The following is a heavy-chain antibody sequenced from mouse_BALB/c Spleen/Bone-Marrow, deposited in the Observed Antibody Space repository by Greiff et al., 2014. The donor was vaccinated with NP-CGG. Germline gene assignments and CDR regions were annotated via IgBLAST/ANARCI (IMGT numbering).Heavy chain of an antibody. J-gene: IGHJ2*01. CDR3: ARYDGYLDY. Sequence: VKLQESGAELVRPGTSVKVSCKASGYAFSDYLMEWLKQRPGQGLEWIGVISPGSGSTNQNEKFKDKATLTADTSSNTAYMELSSLTSDDSAVYFCARYDGYLDYWGQGTTLTVSS. CDR1: GYAFSDYL. D-gene: IGHD2-3*01. CDR2: ISPGSGST. V-gene: IGHV1-54*01.